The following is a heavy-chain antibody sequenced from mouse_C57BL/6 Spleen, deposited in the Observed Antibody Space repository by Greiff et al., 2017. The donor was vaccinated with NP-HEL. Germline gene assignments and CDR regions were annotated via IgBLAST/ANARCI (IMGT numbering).Heavy chain of an antibody. Sequence: EVQLVESGEGLVKPGGSLKLSCAASGFTFSSYAMSWVRQTPEKRLAWVAYISSGGYYIYYADTVNGRFTISRDNARDTLYLQMSSLKSEDTAMYYCTRASGYGWCAYWGQGTLVTVTA. CDR2: ISSGGYYI. D-gene: IGHD3-2*02. CDR3: TRASGYGWCAY. V-gene: IGHV5-9-1*02. J-gene: IGHJ3*01. CDR1: GFTFSSYA.